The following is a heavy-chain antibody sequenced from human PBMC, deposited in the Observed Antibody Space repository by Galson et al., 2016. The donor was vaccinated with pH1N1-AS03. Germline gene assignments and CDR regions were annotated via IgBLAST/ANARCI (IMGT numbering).Heavy chain of an antibody. CDR3: AKRYGYYFDY. CDR2: IYPDDSDT. V-gene: IGHV5-51*01. CDR1: GYIFTSFW. D-gene: IGHD2-15*01. Sequence: QSGAEVKKPGDSLTISCQASGYIFTSFWIGWVRQMPGKGLEWMGIIYPDDSDTRYSPSFQGQVTISADKSITTAYLQWTSLKASETAIYYGAKRYGYYFDYWGQGTPVTVSS. J-gene: IGHJ4*02.